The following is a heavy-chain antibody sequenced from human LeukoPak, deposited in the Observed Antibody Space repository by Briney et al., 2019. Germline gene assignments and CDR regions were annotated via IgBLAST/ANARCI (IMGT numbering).Heavy chain of an antibody. CDR3: AKHYFYSYGSLDY. V-gene: IGHV3-7*02. Sequence: GGSLRLSCAASGLIFSNYWMSWVRQAPGIGLEWVANINQDGSEKYYVDSVRGRFTVSRDNAKNSLYLQMNSLRAEDTAVYFCAKHYFYSYGSLDYWGQGTLVTVSS. CDR1: GLIFSNYW. J-gene: IGHJ4*02. D-gene: IGHD5-18*01. CDR2: INQDGSEK.